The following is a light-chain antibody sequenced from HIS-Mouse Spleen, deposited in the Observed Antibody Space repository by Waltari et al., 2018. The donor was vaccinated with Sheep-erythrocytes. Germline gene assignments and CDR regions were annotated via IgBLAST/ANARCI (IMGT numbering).Light chain of an antibody. CDR3: CSYTWV. CDR2: DVS. CDR1: SSDVGGYNY. J-gene: IGLJ3*02. Sequence: QSALTQPRSVSGSPGQSVTISCTGTSSDVGGYNYVSWYQQHPGKSPKLMIYDVSKRPSGVPDRSSVSKSGNTASLTISGLQAEDEADYYCCSYTWVFGGGTKLTVL. V-gene: IGLV2-11*01.